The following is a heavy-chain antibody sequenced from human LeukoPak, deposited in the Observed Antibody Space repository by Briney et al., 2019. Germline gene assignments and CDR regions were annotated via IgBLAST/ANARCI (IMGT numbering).Heavy chain of an antibody. CDR1: GGTFSSYA. CDR3: ARDGSPYIWNDNYYYYGMDV. V-gene: IGHV1-69*01. CDR2: IIPIFGTA. Sequence: SVKVSCKASGGTFSSYAISWVRQAPGQGLEWMGGIIPIFGTANYAQKFQGRVTITADESTSTAYMELSSLRSEDTAVYYCARDGSPYIWNDNYYYYGMDVWGKGTTVTVSS. D-gene: IGHD1-1*01. J-gene: IGHJ6*04.